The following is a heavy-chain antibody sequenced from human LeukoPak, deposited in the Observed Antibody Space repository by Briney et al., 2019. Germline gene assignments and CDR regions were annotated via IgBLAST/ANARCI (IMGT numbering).Heavy chain of an antibody. CDR1: GFTFNSYS. D-gene: IGHD1-1*01. CDR2: ISSSGSYI. V-gene: IGHV3-21*01. J-gene: IGHJ4*02. Sequence: GGSLRLPCAASGFTFNSYSMNWVRQAPGKGLEWVSSISSSGSYIYYAESVKGRFTISRDNAKNSLYLQMNSLRAEDTAVYYCARAEPGTRDELACWGQGTLVTVSS. CDR3: ARAEPGTRDELAC.